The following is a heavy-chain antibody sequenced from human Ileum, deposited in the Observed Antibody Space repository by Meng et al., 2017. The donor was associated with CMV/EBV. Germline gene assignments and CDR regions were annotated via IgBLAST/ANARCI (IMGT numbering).Heavy chain of an antibody. CDR3: TYGWPLKY. CDR1: DSVSIGTES. Sequence: VQPPQSGQGLVQPSPTPSLTCAVDSVSIGTESWNWIRQSPSRGLEWLGRTWYGSKWYYEYAVSVKSRITIIPDTSQNQISLQLNSVTPDDTAVYYCTYGWPLKYWGQGSLVTVSS. J-gene: IGHJ4*02. V-gene: IGHV6-1*01. D-gene: IGHD3-10*01. CDR2: TWYGSKWYY.